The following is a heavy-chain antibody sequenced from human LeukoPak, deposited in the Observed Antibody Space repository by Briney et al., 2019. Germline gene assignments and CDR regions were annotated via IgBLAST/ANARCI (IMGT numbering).Heavy chain of an antibody. D-gene: IGHD2-21*01. V-gene: IGHV3-23*01. CDR1: GFTFSSYA. J-gene: IGHJ3*02. Sequence: GGPLRLSCAASGFTFSSYAMSWVRQAPGKGLEWVSAISGSGDSTYYADSVKGRFTISRDNSKNTLYLQMNSLRAEDTAVYYCAKASAYCGDDCYSWSQAFDIWGQGTMVTVSS. CDR2: ISGSGDST. CDR3: AKASAYCGDDCYSWSQAFDI.